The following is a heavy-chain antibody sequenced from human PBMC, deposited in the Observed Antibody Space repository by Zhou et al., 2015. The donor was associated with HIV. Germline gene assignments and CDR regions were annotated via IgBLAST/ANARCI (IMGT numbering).Heavy chain of an antibody. J-gene: IGHJ2*01. CDR3: AREHSPSFDFKTRFFDL. Sequence: VQLEQSGAEVKKPGSSVKVSCKASGGTFNAFAIAWVRQAPGKGLEWMGGIIPMFHTPNYAQRFQGRLTIIADESTTTVHMELSGLRSEDTAIYFCAREHSPSFDFKTRFFDLWGRGTLVTVSA. V-gene: IGHV1-69*12. CDR1: GGTFNAFA. D-gene: IGHD2/OR15-2a*01. CDR2: IIPMFHTP.